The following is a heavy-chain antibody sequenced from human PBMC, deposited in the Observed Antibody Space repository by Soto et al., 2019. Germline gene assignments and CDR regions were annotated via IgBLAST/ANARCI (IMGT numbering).Heavy chain of an antibody. CDR3: AKDFRSYLRYYYYYGMDV. D-gene: IGHD3-10*01. Sequence: QVQLVESGGGVVQPGRSLRLSCAASGFTFSSYGMHWVRQAPGKGLEWVAVISYDGSNKYYADSVKGRFTISRDNSKNTLDLQMKSLRAEDTAVYYWAKDFRSYLRYYYYYGMDVWGQGTTVTVSS. V-gene: IGHV3-30*18. J-gene: IGHJ6*02. CDR1: GFTFSSYG. CDR2: ISYDGSNK.